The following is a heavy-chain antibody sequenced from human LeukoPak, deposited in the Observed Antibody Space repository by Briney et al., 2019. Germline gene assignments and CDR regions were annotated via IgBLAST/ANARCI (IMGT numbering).Heavy chain of an antibody. J-gene: IGHJ6*02. CDR2: INPNSGGT. V-gene: IGHV1-2*04. CDR3: ARGGGYGLHYYYYGMDV. CDR1: GYTFTGYY. D-gene: IGHD5-12*01. Sequence: ASVKVSCKASGYTFTGYYMHWVRQAPGQGLEWMGWINPNSGGTNYAQKFQGWVTMTRDTSISTAYMELSRLRSDDTAVYYCARGGGYGLHYYYYGMDVWGQGTTVTVSS.